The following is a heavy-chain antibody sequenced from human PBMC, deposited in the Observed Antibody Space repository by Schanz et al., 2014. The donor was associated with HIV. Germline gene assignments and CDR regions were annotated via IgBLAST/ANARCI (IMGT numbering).Heavy chain of an antibody. J-gene: IGHJ6*02. Sequence: QVQLVESGGGVVQPGRSLRLSCVASGFNFNSYGMHWVRQAPGKGLEWVAVTSYDGTKKHNADPVKGRFTNSRDNSKNSLSLLIKSLRAEDAAVYYCAKDRNYYESKYRGKGNYYYYYGMDVWGQGTTVTVSS. CDR3: AKDRNYYESKYRGKGNYYYYYGMDV. D-gene: IGHD3-22*01. CDR1: GFNFNSYG. CDR2: TSYDGTKK. V-gene: IGHV3-30*18.